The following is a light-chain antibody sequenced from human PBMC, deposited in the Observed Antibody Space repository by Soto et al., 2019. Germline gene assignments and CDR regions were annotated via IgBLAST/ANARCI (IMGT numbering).Light chain of an antibody. J-gene: IGKJ1*01. Sequence: EIVLTQSPGTLSSSPGERATLSCRASQSVSSNYLAWYQPRPDQAPRLLIYAASNRARSIPDSCGGSGSGIDFTLTGSRLEPEDFALYYRQQYGSAQWTFGQGTKV. CDR2: AAS. CDR3: QQYGSAQWT. V-gene: IGKV3-20*01. CDR1: QSVSSNY.